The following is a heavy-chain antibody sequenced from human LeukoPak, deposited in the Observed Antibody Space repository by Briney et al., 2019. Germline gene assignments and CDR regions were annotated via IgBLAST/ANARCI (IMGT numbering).Heavy chain of an antibody. CDR3: ARATADFWSALSALPNY. D-gene: IGHD3-3*01. J-gene: IGHJ4*02. Sequence: SETLSLTCAVYGGSFSGYYCTWIRQSPGKGLEWIGEIHHSRGTSYNPSLKGRVSMSLDTSEKQFSLKLTSVTDADTGVYYCARATADFWSALSALPNYWGQGTLVTVSS. V-gene: IGHV4-34*01. CDR1: GGSFSGYY. CDR2: IHHSRGT.